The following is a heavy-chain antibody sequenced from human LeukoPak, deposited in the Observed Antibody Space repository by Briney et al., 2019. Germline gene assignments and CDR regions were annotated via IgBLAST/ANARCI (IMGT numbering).Heavy chain of an antibody. CDR3: ASHPKGDCGGDCYYPAGYFDY. J-gene: IGHJ4*02. D-gene: IGHD2-21*02. CDR2: IYYSGST. CDR1: GGSISSYY. Sequence: PSETLSLTCTVSGGSISSYYWSWIRQPPGKGLEWIGYIYYSGSTNYNPSLKSRVTISVDTSKNQFSLKLSSVTAADTAVYYCASHPKGDCGGDCYYPAGYFDYWGQGTLVTVSS. V-gene: IGHV4-59*08.